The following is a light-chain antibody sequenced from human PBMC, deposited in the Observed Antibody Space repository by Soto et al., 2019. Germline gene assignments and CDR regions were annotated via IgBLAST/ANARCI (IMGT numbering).Light chain of an antibody. V-gene: IGKV3-20*01. CDR2: GAS. Sequence: ETVMTQSPATLSVSPGESATLSCRASQRISTNLAWYQQEPGQAPRLLIYGASSRATGIPDRFSGSGSGTDFTLTISRLEPEDFAVYYCQQYGSSPWTFGQGTKVDIK. CDR1: QRISTN. J-gene: IGKJ1*01. CDR3: QQYGSSPWT.